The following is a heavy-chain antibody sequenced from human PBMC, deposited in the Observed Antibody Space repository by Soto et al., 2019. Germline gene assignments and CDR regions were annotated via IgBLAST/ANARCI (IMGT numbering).Heavy chain of an antibody. V-gene: IGHV3-33*01. Sequence: QVQLVESGGGVVQPGRSLRLSCAASGFNFSSYVMHWVRQAPGKGLEWVADIWYDGGNKYYADSVKGRFTISRDNSKNTLYLQMNSLRAEDTAVYYCARDGQWLPRDGLRSSYYFDYWGQGTLVTVSS. CDR3: ARDGQWLPRDGLRSSYYFDY. CDR1: GFNFSSYV. D-gene: IGHD6-19*01. CDR2: IWYDGGNK. J-gene: IGHJ4*02.